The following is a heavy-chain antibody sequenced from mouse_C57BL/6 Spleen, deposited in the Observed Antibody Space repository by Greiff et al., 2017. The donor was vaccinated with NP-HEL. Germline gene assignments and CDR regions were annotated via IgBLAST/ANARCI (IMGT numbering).Heavy chain of an antibody. V-gene: IGHV2-2*01. D-gene: IGHD4-1*01. CDR1: GFSLTSYG. J-gene: IGHJ2*01. Sequence: VMLVESGPGLVQPSQSLSITCTVSGFSLTSYGVHWVRQSPGKGLEWLGVIWSGGSTDYNAAFISRLSISKDNSKSQVFFKMTSLQADDTAIYYCARTLTSFSYYDYWGQGTTLTVSS. CDR3: ARTLTSFSYYDY. CDR2: IWSGGST.